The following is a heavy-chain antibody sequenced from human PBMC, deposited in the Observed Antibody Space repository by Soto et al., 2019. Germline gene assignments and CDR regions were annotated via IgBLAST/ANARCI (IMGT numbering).Heavy chain of an antibody. CDR2: IKSKTDGGTT. Sequence: GGSLRLSCAASGFTFSNAWMNWVRQAPGKGLEWVGRIKSKTDGGTTDYAAPVKGRFTISRDDSKNTLYLQMNSLKTEDTAVYYCTTSYSGYDFDTRLLPYYYYGMDVWGQGTTVTVSS. V-gene: IGHV3-15*07. CDR1: GFTFSNAW. J-gene: IGHJ6*02. CDR3: TTSYSGYDFDTRLLPYYYYGMDV. D-gene: IGHD5-12*01.